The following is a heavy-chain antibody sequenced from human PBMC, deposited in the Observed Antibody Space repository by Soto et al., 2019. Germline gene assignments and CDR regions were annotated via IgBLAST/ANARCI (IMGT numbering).Heavy chain of an antibody. Sequence: PLETLSLTCGVSGAALNSGNYYWSWIRQVPGKGLEWIGHIYVTGAVDYNPSLRDRITISQDTSERQFSLNLRLVTAADTAVYYCARLRIATNNYKWFDPWGQGTLVTVSS. D-gene: IGHD2-21*01. CDR2: IYVTGAV. CDR1: GAALNSGNYY. CDR3: ARLRIATNNYKWFDP. V-gene: IGHV4-31*11. J-gene: IGHJ5*02.